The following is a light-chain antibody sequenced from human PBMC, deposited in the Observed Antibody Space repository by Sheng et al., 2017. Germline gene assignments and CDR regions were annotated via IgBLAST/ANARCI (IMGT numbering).Light chain of an antibody. CDR3: QQAKSFPPT. J-gene: IGKJ3*01. CDR2: GAS. Sequence: EIVMTQSPVTLSVSPGERATLSCRASQSVSSNLAWYQQKPGQAPRLLIYGASTRATGIPARFSGSGSGTEFTLTISSLQPEDFATYYCQQAKSFPPTFGPGTKVDIK. CDR1: QSVSSN. V-gene: IGKV3-15*01.